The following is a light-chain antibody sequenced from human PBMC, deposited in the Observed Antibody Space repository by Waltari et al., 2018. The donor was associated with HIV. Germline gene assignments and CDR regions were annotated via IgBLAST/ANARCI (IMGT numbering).Light chain of an antibody. CDR3: AAWDDSLKGYV. CDR1: SSNIRSNS. Sequence: QSVLTQPPSESGTPGQSATIACSGSSSNIRSNSINWYQQLPGTAPKVLMFNNNQRPSGVPDRFSGSKSGTSASLAISGLQSDDEADYYCAAWDDSLKGYVFGTGTGVTIL. V-gene: IGLV1-44*01. J-gene: IGLJ1*01. CDR2: NNN.